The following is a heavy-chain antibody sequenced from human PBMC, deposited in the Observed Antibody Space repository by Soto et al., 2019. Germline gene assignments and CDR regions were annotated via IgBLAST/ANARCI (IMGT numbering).Heavy chain of an antibody. D-gene: IGHD1-1*01. V-gene: IGHV4-34*01. CDR3: ARVDRGTATTVVDAFDI. CDR1: GGFVSSGSYY. CDR2: MSHSGGT. J-gene: IGHJ3*02. Sequence: QVQLQQWGAGLLKPSETLSLTCAVYGGFVSSGSYYWSWIRQPPGKGLEWIGEMSHSGGTHFNPSRKSRVTISVATSKNQFSLKMSSVTAADPALYYCARVDRGTATTVVDAFDIWGPGTMVTVSS.